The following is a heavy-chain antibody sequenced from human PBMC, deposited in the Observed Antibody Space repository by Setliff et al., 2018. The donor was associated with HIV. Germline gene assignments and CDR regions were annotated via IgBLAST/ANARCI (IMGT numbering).Heavy chain of an antibody. J-gene: IGHJ4*02. CDR2: IRSKAYGGTT. CDR3: TRDTLPRCFDY. V-gene: IGHV3-49*02. D-gene: IGHD4-17*01. Sequence: SWVRQAPGKGLEWVGFIRSKAYGGTTEYAASVKGRFTISRDDSKSIAYLQMNSLKTEDTAVYYCTRDTLPRCFDYWGQGTLVTVSS.